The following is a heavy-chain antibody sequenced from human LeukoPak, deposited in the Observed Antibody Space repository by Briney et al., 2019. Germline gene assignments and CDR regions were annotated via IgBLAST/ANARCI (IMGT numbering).Heavy chain of an antibody. V-gene: IGHV3-33*01. J-gene: IGHJ4*02. CDR1: GFSFNKYR. D-gene: IGHD3-16*01. CDR3: AREKSMAGIGGADF. CDR2: IYSDGRNK. Sequence: GGSLRLSCAASGFSFNKYRMHWVRQAPGKGLEWVGLIYSDGRNKYYADSVKGRFTISRDNSKDTLYLQTSGLRAEDTAVYYCAREKSMAGIGGADFWGQGTLVTVSS.